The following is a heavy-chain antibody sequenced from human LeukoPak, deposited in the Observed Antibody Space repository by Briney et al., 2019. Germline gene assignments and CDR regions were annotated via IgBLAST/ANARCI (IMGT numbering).Heavy chain of an antibody. J-gene: IGHJ4*02. CDR2: ISGYNGNT. CDR3: ARGDYDSSGYPFDY. V-gene: IGHV1-18*01. CDR1: GYTLTSYG. Sequence: ASVKVSCKASGYTLTSYGISWARQAPGQGLEWMGWISGYNGNTNYAQKLQGRVTMTTDTSTSTAYMELRSLRSDDTAVYYCARGDYDSSGYPFDYWGQGTLVTVSS. D-gene: IGHD3-22*01.